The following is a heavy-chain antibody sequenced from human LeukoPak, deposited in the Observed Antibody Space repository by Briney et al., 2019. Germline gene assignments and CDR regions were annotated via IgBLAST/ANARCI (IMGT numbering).Heavy chain of an antibody. Sequence: SQTLSLTCAISGDSVSSNTAAWNWIRQSPSRGLEWLGRTYYRSKWYNDYAGSVKSRITTNPDTSKNQFSLQLNSVTPEDTAVYYCVRDHGYDFDYWGRGTLVTVSS. D-gene: IGHD5-18*01. J-gene: IGHJ4*02. CDR1: GDSVSSNTAA. CDR2: TYYRSKWYN. CDR3: VRDHGYDFDY. V-gene: IGHV6-1*01.